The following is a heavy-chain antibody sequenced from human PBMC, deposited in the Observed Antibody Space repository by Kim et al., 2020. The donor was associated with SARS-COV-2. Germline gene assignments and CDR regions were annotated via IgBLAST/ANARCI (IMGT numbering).Heavy chain of an antibody. CDR3: AKSPTYYYDSSGGNYYFDY. D-gene: IGHD3-22*01. CDR2: ISGSGGST. Sequence: GGSLRLSCAASGFTFSSYAMSWVRQAPGKGLEWVSAISGSGGSTYYADSVKGRFTISRDNSKNTLYLQMNSLRAEDTAVYYCAKSPTYYYDSSGGNYYFDYWGQGTLVTVSS. CDR1: GFTFSSYA. J-gene: IGHJ4*02. V-gene: IGHV3-23*01.